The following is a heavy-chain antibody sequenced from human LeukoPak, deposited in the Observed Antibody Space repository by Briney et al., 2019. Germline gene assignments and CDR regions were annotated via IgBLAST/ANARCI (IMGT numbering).Heavy chain of an antibody. Sequence: ASVKVSCKASGYTFTGYYMHWVRQATGQGLEWMGWINPNSGGTNYAQKFQGRVTMTRDTSISTAYMELSRLRSDDTAVYYCAAEYSGYVNWFDPWGQGTLVTVSS. V-gene: IGHV1-2*02. CDR2: INPNSGGT. D-gene: IGHD5-12*01. J-gene: IGHJ5*02. CDR3: AAEYSGYVNWFDP. CDR1: GYTFTGYY.